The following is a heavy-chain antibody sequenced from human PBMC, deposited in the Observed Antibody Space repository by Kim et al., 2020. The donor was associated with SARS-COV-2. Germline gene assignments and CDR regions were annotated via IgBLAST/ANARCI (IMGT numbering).Heavy chain of an antibody. CDR2: ISYGGTNK. CDR3: ARPDSCSYFGAFYY. CDR1: GFTFSSYA. D-gene: IGHD1-26*01. Sequence: GGSLRLSCAASGFTFSSYAMHWVRQAPGKGLEWVADISYGGTNKYYADSVKGRFTISRDNSKNTLYLQMNSLRAEDTAVYYCARPDSCSYFGAFYYWGQGTLVTVSS. J-gene: IGHJ4*02. V-gene: IGHV3-30*04.